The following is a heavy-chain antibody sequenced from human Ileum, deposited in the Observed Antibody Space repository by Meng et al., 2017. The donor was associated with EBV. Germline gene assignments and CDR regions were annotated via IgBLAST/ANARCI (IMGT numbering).Heavy chain of an antibody. V-gene: IGHV4-39*07. J-gene: IGHJ4*02. CDR1: GGSISTGNFY. Sequence: QLPAQESGPVLVRPSETLSLTCTVSGGSISTGNFYWGWIRQSPGKALECIGTIYYRGNTFYNPSLKSRLTISIDTSKNEFSLTLRSVTAADTALYYCASAYDYGDYEAFAYWGPGSLVTVSS. D-gene: IGHD4-17*01. CDR2: IYYRGNT. CDR3: ASAYDYGDYEAFAY.